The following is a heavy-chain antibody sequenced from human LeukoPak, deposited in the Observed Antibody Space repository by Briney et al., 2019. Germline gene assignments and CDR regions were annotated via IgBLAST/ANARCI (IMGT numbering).Heavy chain of an antibody. J-gene: IGHJ4*02. CDR3: AKDRSSGWSYFDY. V-gene: IGHV3-23*01. CDR2: ISGSGGST. D-gene: IGHD6-19*01. CDR1: GFTLSSYA. Sequence: PGGSLRLSCAASGFTLSSYAMSWVRQAPGKGLEWVSAISGSGGSTYYADSVKGRFTISRDNSKNTLYLQMNSLRAEDTAVYYCAKDRSSGWSYFDYWGQGTLVTVSS.